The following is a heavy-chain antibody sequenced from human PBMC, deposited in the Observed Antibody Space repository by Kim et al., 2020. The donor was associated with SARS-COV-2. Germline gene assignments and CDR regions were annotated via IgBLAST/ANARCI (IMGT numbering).Heavy chain of an antibody. J-gene: IGHJ4*02. V-gene: IGHV3-49*02. Sequence: TESAASVKGRFTLSRDDSKSNAFLQMNSLKTDDTAVYYCTRVVTYYYDYWGQGTLVTVSS. CDR2: T. D-gene: IGHD2-15*01. CDR3: TRVVTYYYDY.